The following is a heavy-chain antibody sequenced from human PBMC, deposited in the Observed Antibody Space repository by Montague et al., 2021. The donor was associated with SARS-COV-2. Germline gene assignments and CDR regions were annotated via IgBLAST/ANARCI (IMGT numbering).Heavy chain of an antibody. CDR2: IYNTGST. Sequence: SETLSLTCTVSGGSISRSTYYWAWIRRPPGKGLEWIGSIYNTGSTFYSESLKSRLTISVDTSKNQFSLNLGSVTAADTALYYCARGRQHFNMIVVVMNGGGYYFDYWGQGTPVTVSS. V-gene: IGHV4-39*01. CDR1: GGSISRSTYY. J-gene: IGHJ4*02. CDR3: ARGRQHFNMIVVVMNGGGYYFDY. D-gene: IGHD3-22*01.